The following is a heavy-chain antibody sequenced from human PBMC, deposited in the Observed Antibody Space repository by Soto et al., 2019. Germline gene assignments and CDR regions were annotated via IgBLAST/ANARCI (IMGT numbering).Heavy chain of an antibody. Sequence: SETLSLTCAVSGGSISSGGYSWSWIRQPPGKGLEWIGYIYHSGSTYYNPSLKSRVTISVDRSKNQFSLKLSSVTAADTAVYYCASVRNSYDGSGYYYFDYWGKGTLVTVSS. V-gene: IGHV4-30-2*01. CDR3: ASVRNSYDGSGYYYFDY. J-gene: IGHJ4*02. D-gene: IGHD3-22*01. CDR1: GGSISSGGYS. CDR2: IYHSGST.